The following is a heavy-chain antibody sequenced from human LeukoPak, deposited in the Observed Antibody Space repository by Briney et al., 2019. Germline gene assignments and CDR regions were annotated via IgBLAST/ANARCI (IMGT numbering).Heavy chain of an antibody. J-gene: IGHJ4*02. CDR3: ARSYDYKGMDY. V-gene: IGHV4-34*01. D-gene: IGHD5-12*01. Sequence: SETLSLTCAVYGGSFSGYYWSWIRQPPGKGLEWIGEINHSGSTNYNPSLKSRVTISVDTSKNQFSLKLSSVTAADTAVYYCARSYDYKGMDYWGQGTLVTVSS. CDR2: INHSGST. CDR1: GGSFSGYY.